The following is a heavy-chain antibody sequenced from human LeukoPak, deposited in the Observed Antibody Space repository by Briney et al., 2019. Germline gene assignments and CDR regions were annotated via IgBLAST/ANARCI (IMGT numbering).Heavy chain of an antibody. V-gene: IGHV4-39*07. Sequence: SETLSLTCTVSGGSISSSSYCWGWIRQPPGKGLEWIGNIYYSGSTYYNPSLKSRVTISVDTSKNQLSLKLSSVTAADTAVYYCARDLLSTAGYFDYWGQGTLVTVSS. D-gene: IGHD6-19*01. CDR3: ARDLLSTAGYFDY. J-gene: IGHJ4*02. CDR2: IYYSGST. CDR1: GGSISSSSYC.